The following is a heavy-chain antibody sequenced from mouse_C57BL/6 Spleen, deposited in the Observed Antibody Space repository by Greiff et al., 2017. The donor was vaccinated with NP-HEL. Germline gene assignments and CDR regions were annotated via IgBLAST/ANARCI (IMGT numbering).Heavy chain of an antibody. CDR3: ARGGLYYSNCYFDY. CDR2: INPNNGGT. V-gene: IGHV1-22*01. CDR1: GYTFTDYN. D-gene: IGHD2-5*01. J-gene: IGHJ2*01. Sequence: VQLKQSGPELVKPGASVKMSCKASGYTFTDYNMHWVKQSHGKSLEWIGYINPNNGGTSYNQKFKGKATLTVNKSSSTAYMELRSLKSEDSAVYYCARGGLYYSNCYFDYWGQGTTLTVSS.